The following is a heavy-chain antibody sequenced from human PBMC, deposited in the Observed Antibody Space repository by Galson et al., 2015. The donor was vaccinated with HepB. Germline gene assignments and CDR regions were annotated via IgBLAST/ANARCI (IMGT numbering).Heavy chain of an antibody. CDR2: ISGSGGST. J-gene: IGHJ3*02. CDR1: GIAFSTYA. D-gene: IGHD3-22*01. V-gene: IGHV3-23*01. CDR3: AKRQASSYDSTGYLYGAFDI. Sequence: SLRLSCAASGIAFSTYAMSWVRQAPGKGLEWVAAISGSGGSTIYADSVKGRFTISRDNSKNSLYLQMSSLRAEDTALYYCAKRQASSYDSTGYLYGAFDIWGQGTMVTVSS.